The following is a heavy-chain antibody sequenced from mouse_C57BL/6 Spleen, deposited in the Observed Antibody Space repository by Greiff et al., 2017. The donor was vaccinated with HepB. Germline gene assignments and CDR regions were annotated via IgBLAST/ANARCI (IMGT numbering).Heavy chain of an antibody. CDR1: GYAFSSSW. CDR3: ARSENWDPGAWFAY. Sequence: VQLVESGPELVKPGASVKISCKASGYAFSSSWMNWVKQRPGKGLEWIGRIYPGDGDTNYNGKFKGKATLTADKSSSTAYMQLSSLTSEDSAVYFCARSENWDPGAWFAYWGQGTLVTVSA. J-gene: IGHJ3*01. D-gene: IGHD4-1*01. V-gene: IGHV1-82*01. CDR2: IYPGDGDT.